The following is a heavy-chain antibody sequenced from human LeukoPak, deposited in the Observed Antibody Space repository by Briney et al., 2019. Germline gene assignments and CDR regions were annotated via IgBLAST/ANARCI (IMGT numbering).Heavy chain of an antibody. J-gene: IGHJ4*02. CDR1: GGSISSYY. CDR3: ARGDDSSGYYTFDY. D-gene: IGHD3-22*01. V-gene: IGHV4-4*07. Sequence: PSETLSLTCTISGGSISSYYWSWIRQPAGKGLEWIGRIYTSGSTNYNPSLKSRVTISVDTSKNRFSLKLSSVTAADTAVYYCARGDDSSGYYTFDYWGQGTLVTVSS. CDR2: IYTSGST.